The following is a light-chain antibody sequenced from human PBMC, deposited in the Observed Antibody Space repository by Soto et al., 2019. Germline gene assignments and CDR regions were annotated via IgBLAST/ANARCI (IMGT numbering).Light chain of an antibody. CDR3: MQGTHWPRT. CDR2: KVS. Sequence: DVVMTQSPLSLPVTLGQPASISCRSSQSLVYSDGNTYLNWLQQRPGQSPTRLIYKVSNRDSGVPDRFSGSGSGTDFTLKISRVEAADVGVYYCMQGTHWPRTFGQGTKVESK. V-gene: IGKV2-30*01. J-gene: IGKJ1*01. CDR1: QSLVYSDGNTY.